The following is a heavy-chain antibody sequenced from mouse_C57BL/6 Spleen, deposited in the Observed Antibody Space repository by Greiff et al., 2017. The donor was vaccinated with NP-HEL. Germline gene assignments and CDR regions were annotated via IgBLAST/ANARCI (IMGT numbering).Heavy chain of an antibody. V-gene: IGHV1-82*01. J-gene: IGHJ4*01. CDR1: GYAFSSSW. D-gene: IGHD1-1*01. CDR2: IYPGDGDT. CDR3: AREDTTR. Sequence: QVQLKESGPELVKPGASVKISCKASGYAFSSSWMNWVKQRPGKGLEWIGRIYPGDGDTNYNGKFKGKATLTADKSSSTAYTQLSSLTSEDSAVYFCAREDTTRWGQGTSVTVSS.